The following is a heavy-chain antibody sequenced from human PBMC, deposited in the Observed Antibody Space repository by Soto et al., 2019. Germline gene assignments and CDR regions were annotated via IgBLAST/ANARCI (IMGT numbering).Heavy chain of an antibody. V-gene: IGHV1-24*01. D-gene: IGHD3-3*01. CDR3: ATGYYDFWSGYNSLDY. J-gene: IGHJ4*02. CDR1: GYTLTELS. Sequence: ASVKVSCKVSGYTLTELSMHWVRQAPGKGLEWMGGFDPEDGETIYAQKFQGRVTMTEDTSTDTAYMELSSLRSEDTAVYYCATGYYDFWSGYNSLDYWGQGTLVTVSS. CDR2: FDPEDGET.